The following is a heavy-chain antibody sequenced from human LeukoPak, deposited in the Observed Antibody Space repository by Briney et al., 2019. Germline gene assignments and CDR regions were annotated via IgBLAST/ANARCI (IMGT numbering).Heavy chain of an antibody. V-gene: IGHV4-38-2*02. CDR1: GYSISSGYY. J-gene: IGHJ6*03. CDR3: AKDTGTMVRGSMRGYDGNYYYMDV. Sequence: SETLSLNSTGSGYSISSGYYWGWIRQSPGEGLGWIGSIYHSGSTYYNPSVKSRFTISVDTSKNQLSLRLLSVTAADTAVYYCAKDTGTMVRGSMRGYDGNYYYMDVWGRGTTVTISS. D-gene: IGHD3-10*01. CDR2: IYHSGST.